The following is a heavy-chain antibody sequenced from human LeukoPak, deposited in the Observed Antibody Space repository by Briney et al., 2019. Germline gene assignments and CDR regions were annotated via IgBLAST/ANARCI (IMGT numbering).Heavy chain of an antibody. J-gene: IGHJ5*01. CDR3: AKDRSLRFSDLIYNWFDS. CDR1: GFTFSTYG. V-gene: IGHV3-30*02. Sequence: GGSLRLSCAASGFTFSTYGMHWVRQAPGKGLEWVAFIRYDGNNKYYAESVKGRFTISRDNSKNTLYLQMYSLRAEDTAVYYCAKDRSLRFSDLIYNWFDSWGQGTLVTVSS. CDR2: IRYDGNNK. D-gene: IGHD5/OR15-5a*01.